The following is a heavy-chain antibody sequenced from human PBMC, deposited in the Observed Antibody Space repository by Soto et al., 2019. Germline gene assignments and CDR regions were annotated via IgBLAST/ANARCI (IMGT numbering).Heavy chain of an antibody. Sequence: ASVKVSCKASGYTFTSYDINWVRQATGQGLEWMGWMNPNSGNTGYAQKFQGRVTMTRNTSISTAYMELSSLRSEDTAVYYCARWYSSGWYFLPRSGMWFDPWVQGTLVTVSS. J-gene: IGHJ5*02. V-gene: IGHV1-8*01. CDR2: MNPNSGNT. CDR3: ARWYSSGWYFLPRSGMWFDP. CDR1: GYTFTSYD. D-gene: IGHD6-19*01.